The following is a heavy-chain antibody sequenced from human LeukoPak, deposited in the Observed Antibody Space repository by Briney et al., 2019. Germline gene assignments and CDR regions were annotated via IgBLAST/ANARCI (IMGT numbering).Heavy chain of an antibody. CDR3: AKDLKLYSKSYRNWFDP. CDR1: GFTFSDYA. V-gene: IGHV3-23*01. CDR2: ISYTGDRT. J-gene: IGHJ5*02. D-gene: IGHD3-16*02. Sequence: GGSLRLSCAASGFTFSDYARSWVRQPPGKGLECVSVISYTGDRTYYPDSVKGRSTISRDNAKNTLYQRMCILAAEATAGYYCAKDLKLYSKSYRNWFDPWGQGTLVTVSS.